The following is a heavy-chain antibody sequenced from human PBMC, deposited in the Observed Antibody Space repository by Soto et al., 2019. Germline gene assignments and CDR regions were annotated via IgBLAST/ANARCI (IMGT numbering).Heavy chain of an antibody. D-gene: IGHD4-17*01. V-gene: IGHV3-73*02. CDR3: TRAGYGDYQYYYYSLDV. CDR2: IRGKGNNYAT. Sequence: EVQLVESGGGLVQPGGSLKLSCAASGFTFSGSAMHWVRQASGKGLEWVGRIRGKGNNYATAYAASVKGRFTISREDSMNTAYLQINSLKTEDTAVYYCTRAGYGDYQYYYYSLDVWGQGTTVCVSS. CDR1: GFTFSGSA. J-gene: IGHJ6*02.